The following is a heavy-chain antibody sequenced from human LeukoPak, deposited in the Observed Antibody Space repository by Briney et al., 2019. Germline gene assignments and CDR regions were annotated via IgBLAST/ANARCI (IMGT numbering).Heavy chain of an antibody. CDR2: ISAYNGNT. D-gene: IGHD4-17*01. J-gene: IGHJ3*02. CDR3: ARSPHGDYARSIGGAFDI. Sequence: ASVKVSCKASGYTFTSYGISWVRQAPGHGLEWMGWISAYNGNTNYAQKLQGRVTMTTDTSTSTAYMELRSLRSDDTAVYYCARSPHGDYARSIGGAFDIWGQGTMVTVSS. CDR1: GYTFTSYG. V-gene: IGHV1-18*01.